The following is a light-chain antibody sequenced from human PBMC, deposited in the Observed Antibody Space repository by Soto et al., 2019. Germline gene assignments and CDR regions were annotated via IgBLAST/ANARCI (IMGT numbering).Light chain of an antibody. CDR1: SSDVGGYKY. J-gene: IGLJ3*02. Sequence: QSALAQPPSASGSLGQSVTISCTGTSSDVGGYKYVSWYQQHPGKAPKVMIYEVSKRPSGVPDRFSGSKSGNPASLTVSGLQAEDEANYYCSSYAGDNKWVFGGGTKLTVL. CDR2: EVS. CDR3: SSYAGDNKWV. V-gene: IGLV2-8*01.